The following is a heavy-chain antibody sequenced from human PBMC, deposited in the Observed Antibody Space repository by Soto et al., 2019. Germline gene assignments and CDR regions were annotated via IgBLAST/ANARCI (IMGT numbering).Heavy chain of an antibody. CDR2: IYSNDDK. J-gene: IGHJ3*01. CDR1: GFSLSTSGVS. D-gene: IGHD5-18*01. V-gene: IGHV2-5*01. Sequence: QITLKESGPTLVKPTQTLTLTCAFSGFSLSTSGVSVGWIRQPPGKAPEWLALIYSNDDKRYSPSLKSRLTITKDTSKNQVVLTMTNMDPVDTATYYCAHRPNWGYNYGRVAFDFWGQGTMVTVSS. CDR3: AHRPNWGYNYGRVAFDF.